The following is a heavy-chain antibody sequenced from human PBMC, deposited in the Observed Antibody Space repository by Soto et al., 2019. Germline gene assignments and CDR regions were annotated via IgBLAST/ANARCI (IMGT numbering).Heavy chain of an antibody. J-gene: IGHJ3*02. D-gene: IGHD6-19*01. CDR3: ARSDMTVAAAFNI. CDR2: INAGNGNT. Sequence: QAQLVQSGAEVKKPGASVKVSCKAPGYTITNYAIHWVRQAPGQGLEWMGWINAGNGNTKYSQNFQGRVTITRDTSARTAYLELSSLRSEDTAVYFCARSDMTVAAAFNIWGQGTKVTVSS. CDR1: GYTITNYA. V-gene: IGHV1-3*01.